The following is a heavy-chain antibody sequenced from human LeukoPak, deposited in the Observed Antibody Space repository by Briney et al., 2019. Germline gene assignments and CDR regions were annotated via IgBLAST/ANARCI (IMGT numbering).Heavy chain of an antibody. CDR3: AKDAFSSGWELFDY. Sequence: GGSLRLSCAASGLTFSSYGVHWVRQAPGKGLEWVAVISYDGSDKYYADSVKGRFTISRDNSKNTLYLQMNSLRAEDTAVYSCAKDAFSSGWELFDYWGQGTLVTVSS. D-gene: IGHD6-19*01. V-gene: IGHV3-30*18. CDR1: GLTFSSYG. CDR2: ISYDGSDK. J-gene: IGHJ4*02.